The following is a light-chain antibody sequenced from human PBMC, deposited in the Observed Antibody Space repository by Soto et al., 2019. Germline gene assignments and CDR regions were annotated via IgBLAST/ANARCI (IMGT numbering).Light chain of an antibody. J-gene: IGKJ2*01. Sequence: DIQMTQSPSSLSASVGDRVTITCRASQGISSSWTWYQQKPEIAPKSLISDASTLQSGVRSRVKGSGSGTDFILTINSLRPEDFATYYCQRYYRYPPTFGQGIKLEIK. CDR2: DAS. CDR1: QGISSS. V-gene: IGKV1D-16*01. CDR3: QRYYRYPPT.